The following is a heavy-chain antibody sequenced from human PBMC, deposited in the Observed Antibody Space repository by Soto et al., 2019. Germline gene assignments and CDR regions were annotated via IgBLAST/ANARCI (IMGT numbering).Heavy chain of an antibody. CDR1: GFTFTSSA. J-gene: IGHJ6*02. V-gene: IGHV1-58*01. D-gene: IGHD5-12*01. Sequence: GASVKVSCKASGFTFTSSAVRWVRQARGQRLEWIGWIVVGSGNTNYAQKFKERVTITRDMSTSTAYMELSSLRSEDTAVYYCAAGTSGNEQEGYYYGMDVWGQGTTVTVSS. CDR2: IVVGSGNT. CDR3: AAGTSGNEQEGYYYGMDV.